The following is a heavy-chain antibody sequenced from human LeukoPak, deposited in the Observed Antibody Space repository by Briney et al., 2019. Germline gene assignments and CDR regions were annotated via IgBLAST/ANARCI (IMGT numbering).Heavy chain of an antibody. CDR2: IYGSGVIT. V-gene: IGHV3-23*01. CDR1: GITLSSYA. Sequence: PGGSLRLSCAASGITLSSYAMSWVRQAPGKGLEWVSAIYGSGVITYYTDSVKGRFTISRDNSKNTVYLQMNSLRAEDTAIYYCAKDSSQGGDYFDYWGQGTLVTVSS. J-gene: IGHJ4*02. D-gene: IGHD3-16*01. CDR3: AKDSSQGGDYFDY.